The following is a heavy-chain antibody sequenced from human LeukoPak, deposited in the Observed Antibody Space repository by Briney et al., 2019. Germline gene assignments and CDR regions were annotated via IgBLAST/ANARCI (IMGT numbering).Heavy chain of an antibody. CDR3: ARASGTPLAPRYDAFDI. Sequence: PSETLSLTCTVSGGSISSYYWSWIRQPPGKGLEWIGYIYYSGSTNYNPSLKSRVTISVDTSKNQFSLKLSSVTAADTAVYYCARASGTPLAPRYDAFDIWGQGTMVTVSS. V-gene: IGHV4-59*01. D-gene: IGHD3-9*01. CDR1: GGSISSYY. J-gene: IGHJ3*02. CDR2: IYYSGST.